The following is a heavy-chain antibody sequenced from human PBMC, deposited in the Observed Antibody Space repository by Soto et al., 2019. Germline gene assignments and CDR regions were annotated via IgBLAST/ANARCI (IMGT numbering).Heavy chain of an antibody. Sequence: GGSLRLSCAASGFTFSSYGMHWVRQAQGKGREWVAVIWNDGSNKYYADSVKGRFTISKDNSKNTMYLQMNSLSVEDTGVYSCARDHTVRGIIRSHYYYYYYIDVWGQGTPVTVSS. CDR2: IWNDGSNK. J-gene: IGHJ6*02. CDR3: ARDHTVRGIIRSHYYYYYYIDV. V-gene: IGHV3-33*01. D-gene: IGHD3-10*01. CDR1: GFTFSSYG.